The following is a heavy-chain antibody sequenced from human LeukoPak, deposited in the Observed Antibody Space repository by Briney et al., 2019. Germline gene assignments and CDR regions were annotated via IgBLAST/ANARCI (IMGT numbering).Heavy chain of an antibody. J-gene: IGHJ6*02. CDR2: ISAYNGNT. Sequence: ASVKVSCKASGYTFTSYGISWVRQAPGQGLEWMGWISAYNGNTNYAQKFQGRVTMTRNTSISTAYMELSSLRSEDTAVYYCARVRRDYGDYVPYYGMDVWGQGTTVTVSS. CDR1: GYTFTSYG. D-gene: IGHD4-17*01. CDR3: ARVRRDYGDYVPYYGMDV. V-gene: IGHV1-18*01.